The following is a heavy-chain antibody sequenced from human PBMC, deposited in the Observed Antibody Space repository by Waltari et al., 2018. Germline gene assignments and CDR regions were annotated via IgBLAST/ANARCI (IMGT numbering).Heavy chain of an antibody. D-gene: IGHD5-12*01. Sequence: QVQLQQWGGGLLRPSETLSLTCGVSGGSLSGFYWSWIRQFPGKGLEWSGEISDTGSANHDPSLTGRVSLSVDTSKNQFSLTLKSLTAADAAVYYCARTYSNSGWILSPFWGQGTPVTVAS. CDR3: ARTYSNSGWILSPF. J-gene: IGHJ6*02. CDR2: ISDTGSA. V-gene: IGHV4-34*02. CDR1: GGSLSGFY.